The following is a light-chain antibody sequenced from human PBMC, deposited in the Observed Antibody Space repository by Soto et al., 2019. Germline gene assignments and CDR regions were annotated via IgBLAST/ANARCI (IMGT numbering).Light chain of an antibody. V-gene: IGKV1-39*01. CDR3: QPSYSSPWT. CDR2: DAS. Sequence: DIQMTQSPSSLAASVGARATITCWARQNISTYLNWYQQKPGKAHKVLIFDASRLQSGVDSRLSGSGSGTDFILTISSLQPGDSATYYCQPSYSSPWTFGQGTKVHVK. CDR1: QNISTY. J-gene: IGKJ1*01.